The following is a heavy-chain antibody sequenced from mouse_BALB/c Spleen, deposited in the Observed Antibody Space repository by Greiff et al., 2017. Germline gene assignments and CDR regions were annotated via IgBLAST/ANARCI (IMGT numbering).Heavy chain of an antibody. CDR2: ILPGSGST. CDR3: ARTERDYAMDY. J-gene: IGHJ4*01. CDR1: GYTFSSYW. V-gene: IGHV1-9*01. Sequence: QVQLQQSGAELMKPGASVKISCKATGYTFSSYWIEWVKQRPGHGLEWIGEILPGSGSTNYNEKFKGKATFTADTSSNTAYMQLSSLTSEDSAVYYCARTERDYAMDYWGQGTSVTVSS.